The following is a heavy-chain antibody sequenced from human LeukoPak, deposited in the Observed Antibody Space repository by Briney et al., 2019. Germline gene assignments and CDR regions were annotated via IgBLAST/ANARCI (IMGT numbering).Heavy chain of an antibody. CDR1: GFSFNNYD. Sequence: GGPLRLSCATSGFSFNNYDMHWVRQAPGKGLEWVAVISYDGSNKYYADSVKGRLTISRDNSRNTLYLQMNSLRTEDTAVYYCARDEGSYGDYPSDYWGQGTLVTVSS. D-gene: IGHD4-17*01. J-gene: IGHJ4*02. V-gene: IGHV3-30*19. CDR3: ARDEGSYGDYPSDY. CDR2: ISYDGSNK.